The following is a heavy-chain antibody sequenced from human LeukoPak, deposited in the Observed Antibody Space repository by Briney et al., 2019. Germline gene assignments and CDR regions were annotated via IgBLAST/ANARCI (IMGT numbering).Heavy chain of an antibody. Sequence: SGGSLRLSCAASGFTFDDYAMHWVRQAPGKGLEWVSGISWNSGSIGYADSVKGRFTISRDNAKNSLYLQMNSLRAEDTALYYCAIAITFGGAISYWGQGTLVTVSS. CDR1: GFTFDDYA. V-gene: IGHV3-9*01. CDR2: ISWNSGSI. D-gene: IGHD3-16*02. CDR3: AIAITFGGAISY. J-gene: IGHJ4*02.